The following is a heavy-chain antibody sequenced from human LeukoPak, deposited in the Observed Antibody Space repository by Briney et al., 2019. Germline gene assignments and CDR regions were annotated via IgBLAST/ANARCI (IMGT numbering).Heavy chain of an antibody. CDR3: AKAPWFGELLSPNFDY. V-gene: IGHV3-9*01. J-gene: IGHJ4*02. Sequence: XLEXXSGXSWNRCSIGYADSVKRRFTISRDNAKNSLYLQMNSLRAEDTALYYCAKAPWFGELLSPNFDYWGQGTLVTVSS. D-gene: IGHD3-10*01. CDR2: XSWNRCSI.